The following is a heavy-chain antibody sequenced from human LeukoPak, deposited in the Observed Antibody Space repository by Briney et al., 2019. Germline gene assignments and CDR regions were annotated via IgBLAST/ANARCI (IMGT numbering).Heavy chain of an antibody. CDR3: ARDQYCTNGVCYYFDY. D-gene: IGHD2-8*01. CDR1: GFTFHSYG. V-gene: IGHV3-30*19. J-gene: IGHJ4*02. Sequence: PGGSLRLSCAASGFTFHSYGMHWVRQAPGKGLEWVAVISYDGSNKYYADSVKGRFTISRDNSKNTLYLQMNSLRAEDTAVYYCARDQYCTNGVCYYFDYWGQGTLVTVSS. CDR2: ISYDGSNK.